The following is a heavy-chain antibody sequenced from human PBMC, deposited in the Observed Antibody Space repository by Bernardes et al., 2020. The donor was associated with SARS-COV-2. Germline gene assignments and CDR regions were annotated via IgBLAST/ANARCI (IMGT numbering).Heavy chain of an antibody. J-gene: IGHJ6*02. CDR1: GGSISNSNYY. Sequence: SETLSLTCTVSGGSISNSNYYWGWIRQSPGKGLEWIGSIYSSGTTYKNPSLQSRVTKSVDTSMNQFSLRLSFVTAADTAVYYCAGSSCGIDCYIGGLRSWDYGMDVWGQGTTVTVSS. V-gene: IGHV4-39*01. CDR3: AGSSCGIDCYIGGLRSWDYGMDV. D-gene: IGHD2-21*01. CDR2: IYSSGTT.